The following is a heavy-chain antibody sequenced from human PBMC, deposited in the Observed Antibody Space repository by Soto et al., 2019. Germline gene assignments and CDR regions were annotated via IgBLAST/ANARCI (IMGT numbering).Heavy chain of an antibody. CDR1: GYTFTSYG. CDR2: ISAYNGNT. J-gene: IGHJ2*01. V-gene: IGHV1-18*01. Sequence: ASVKVSCKASGYTFTSYGTSWVRQAPGQGLEWMGWISAYNGNTNYAEKFQGRVTITADTSTDTAYMELRSLTSEDTAVYYCATASSIGGRLWYFDLWGRGTLVTVSS. D-gene: IGHD6-6*01. CDR3: ATASSIGGRLWYFDL.